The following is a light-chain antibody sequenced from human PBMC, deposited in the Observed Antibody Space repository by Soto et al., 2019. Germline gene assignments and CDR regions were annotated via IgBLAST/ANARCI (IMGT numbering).Light chain of an antibody. V-gene: IGKV3-11*01. CDR3: QQRSNWPPVT. J-gene: IGKJ4*01. CDR1: QSVSSY. CDR2: DAS. Sequence: EIVLTQSPATLSLSPGERATLSCRASQSVSSYLAWYQQKPGQAPRLLIYDASNRATGIPARFSGSGSGTDFTIAISSLEPVDFAIYYCQQRSNWPPVTFGGGTKVEIK.